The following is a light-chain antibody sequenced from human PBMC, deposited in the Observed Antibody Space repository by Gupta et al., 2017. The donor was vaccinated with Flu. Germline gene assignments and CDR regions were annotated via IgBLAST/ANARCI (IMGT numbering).Light chain of an antibody. J-gene: IGKJ1*01. CDR2: ETS. CDR3: QQRSSWPRA. V-gene: IGKV3-11*01. Sequence: GERATLSCRASHGINRYLAWYQQKAGQAPRLLIYETSNRATGIPARFSGSGSGTDFTLTISSLEPEDFAVYYCQQRSSWPRAFGQGTKVEI. CDR1: HGINRY.